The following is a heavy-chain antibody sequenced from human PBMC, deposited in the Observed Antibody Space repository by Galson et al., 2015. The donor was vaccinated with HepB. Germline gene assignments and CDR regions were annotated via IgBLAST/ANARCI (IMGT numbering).Heavy chain of an antibody. D-gene: IGHD1-26*01. CDR2: INPSGGST. CDR1: GYTFTSYY. J-gene: IGHJ4*02. V-gene: IGHV1-46*03. Sequence: SVKVSCKASGYTFTSYYMHWVRQAPGQGLEWMGIINPSGGSTSYAQKFQGRVTMTRDTSTSTVYMELSSLRSEDTAVYYCARDLIIVGATPHTLDYWGQGTLVTVSS. CDR3: ARDLIIVGATPHTLDY.